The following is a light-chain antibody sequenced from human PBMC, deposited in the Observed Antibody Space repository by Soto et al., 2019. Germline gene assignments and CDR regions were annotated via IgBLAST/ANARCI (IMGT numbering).Light chain of an antibody. Sequence: EIVLTQSPGTLSLSPGDRATLSCRASQSVGINVAWYQQKPGQAPRLLIYGASTRATGSPDRFSASGSATEFTLTISSLQSEDFAVYYCQQYNDWPRTFGQGTKVDIK. J-gene: IGKJ1*01. CDR3: QQYNDWPRT. CDR1: QSVGIN. V-gene: IGKV3-15*01. CDR2: GAS.